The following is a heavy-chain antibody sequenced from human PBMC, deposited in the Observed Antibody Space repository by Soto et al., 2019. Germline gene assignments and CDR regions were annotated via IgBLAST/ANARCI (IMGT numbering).Heavy chain of an antibody. CDR3: ARGPLRYFDWLTPTQRSAFDY. J-gene: IGHJ4*02. Sequence: SETLSLSCAVYGGSFSGYYWSWIRQPPGKGLEWIGEINHSGSTNYNPSLKSRVTISVDTSKNQFSLKLSSVTAADTAVYYCARGPLRYFDWLTPTQRSAFDYWGQRTLVTVSS. V-gene: IGHV4-34*01. D-gene: IGHD3-9*01. CDR2: INHSGST. CDR1: GGSFSGYY.